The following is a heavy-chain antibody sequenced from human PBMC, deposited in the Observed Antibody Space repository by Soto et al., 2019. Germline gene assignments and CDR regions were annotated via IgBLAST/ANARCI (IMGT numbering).Heavy chain of an antibody. Sequence: QITLKESGPTLVKPTQTLTLTCTFSGFSLSTTRVGVGWIRQPPGKALEWLALIYWDDDKRYSPSLKSRLTITMDTSKNQVVLTMTNMDPVDTATYYCAHSVVAGLGYYFDYWGQGTLVTVSS. CDR3: AHSVVAGLGYYFDY. D-gene: IGHD6-19*01. CDR2: IYWDDDK. CDR1: GFSLSTTRVG. J-gene: IGHJ4*02. V-gene: IGHV2-5*02.